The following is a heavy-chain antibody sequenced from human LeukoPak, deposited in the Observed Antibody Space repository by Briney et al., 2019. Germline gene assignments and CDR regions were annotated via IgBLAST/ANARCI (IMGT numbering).Heavy chain of an antibody. D-gene: IGHD2-8*01. CDR2: IKQDGSEK. CDR1: GFTFSEYW. Sequence: PGGSLKLSCAGSGFTFSEYWMNWVRRAPGKGLEWVAKIKQDGSEKEYVDSVRGRFTISRDNAKSSLYLQMNSLRVEDTAVYYCARFKPGTLMYGMDVWGQGTTVAVSS. V-gene: IGHV3-7*01. CDR3: ARFKPGTLMYGMDV. J-gene: IGHJ6*02.